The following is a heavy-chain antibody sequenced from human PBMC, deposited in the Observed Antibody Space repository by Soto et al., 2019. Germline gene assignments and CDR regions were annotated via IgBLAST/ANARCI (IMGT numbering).Heavy chain of an antibody. V-gene: IGHV4-59*01. CDR3: AGRVPAAYYYGMDV. Sequence: SETLSLTCTGSCGSISSYYWSWIRQPPGKGLEWIGYIYYSGSTNYNPSLKSRVTISVDTSKNQFSLKLSSVTAADTAVYYCAGRVPAAYYYGMDVWGQGTTVTVSS. D-gene: IGHD2-2*01. CDR1: CGSISSYY. J-gene: IGHJ6*02. CDR2: IYYSGST.